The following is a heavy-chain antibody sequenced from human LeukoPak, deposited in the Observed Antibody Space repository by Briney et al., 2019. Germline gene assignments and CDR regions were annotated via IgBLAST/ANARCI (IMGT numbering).Heavy chain of an antibody. D-gene: IGHD1-26*01. CDR3: ARGGSYWGYDY. CDR2: INHSGST. CDR1: GYSISSGYY. J-gene: IGHJ4*02. Sequence: SETLSLTCTVSGYSISSGYYWGWIRQSPGKGLEWIGEINHSGSTNYNPSLKSRVTISVDTSKNQFSLKLSSVTAADTAVYYCARGGSYWGYDYWGQGTLVTVSS. V-gene: IGHV4-38-2*02.